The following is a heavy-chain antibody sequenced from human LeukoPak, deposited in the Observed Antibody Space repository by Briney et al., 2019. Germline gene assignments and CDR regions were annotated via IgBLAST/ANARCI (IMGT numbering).Heavy chain of an antibody. CDR2: IYYRGST. D-gene: IGHD7-27*01. J-gene: IGHJ4*02. CDR1: GGSISTTNYY. V-gene: IGHV4-39*07. Sequence: SETLSLTCTVSGGSISTTNYYWGWIRQPPGKWLEWIGSIYYRGSTYYNPSLKSRVTISVDTSKNQFSLKLSSVTAADTAVYYCASRKLGNDYWGQGTLVTVSS. CDR3: ASRKLGNDY.